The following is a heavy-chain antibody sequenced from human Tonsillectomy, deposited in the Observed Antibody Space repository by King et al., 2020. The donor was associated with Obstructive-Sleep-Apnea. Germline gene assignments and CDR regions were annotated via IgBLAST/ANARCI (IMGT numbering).Heavy chain of an antibody. CDR1: GGSISTYY. J-gene: IGHJ4*02. CDR2: IYYSGST. CDR3: ARGGYYYFEY. Sequence: QLQESGPGLVKPSETLSLTCTVSGGSISTYYWSWIRQPPGKGLEYIGYIYYSGSTNYNPSLKSRVTISVDTSKNQFSLKLSSVTAADTAVYYCARGGYYYFEYWGQGTLVTVSS. D-gene: IGHD3-3*01. V-gene: IGHV4-59*08.